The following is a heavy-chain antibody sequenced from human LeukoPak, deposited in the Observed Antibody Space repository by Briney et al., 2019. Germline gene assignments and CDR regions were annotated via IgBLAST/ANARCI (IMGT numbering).Heavy chain of an antibody. CDR2: TNPHSGGT. V-gene: IGHV1-2*02. Sequence: ASVKVSCKASGYTFTGYYMHWVRQAPGQGLEWMGWTNPHSGGTNYSQKFQGRVTMTRDTSISTAYMELDSLRSDDAAVYYCAREGTTGGSSGWYDYWGQGILVTVSS. J-gene: IGHJ4*02. D-gene: IGHD6-19*01. CDR1: GYTFTGYY. CDR3: AREGTTGGSSGWYDY.